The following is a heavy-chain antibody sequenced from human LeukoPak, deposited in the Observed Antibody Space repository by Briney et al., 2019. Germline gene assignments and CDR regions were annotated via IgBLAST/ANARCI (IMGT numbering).Heavy chain of an antibody. Sequence: GGSLRLSCAASGFTFSSYAMSWVRQAPGKGLEWVSAISGNGRNTYYADSVKGRFTISRDNSKITLYLEMNSLRAEDTAVYYCARGRGVYGYWYFDLWGRGTLVTVSS. V-gene: IGHV3-23*01. D-gene: IGHD2-15*01. CDR3: ARGRGVYGYWYFDL. CDR1: GFTFSSYA. CDR2: ISGNGRNT. J-gene: IGHJ2*01.